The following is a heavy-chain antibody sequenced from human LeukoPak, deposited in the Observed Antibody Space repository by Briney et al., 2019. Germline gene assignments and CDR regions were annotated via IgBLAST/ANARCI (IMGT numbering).Heavy chain of an antibody. D-gene: IGHD6-19*01. J-gene: IGHJ3*02. CDR2: IYSGGST. CDR1: GFPFSSNY. V-gene: IGHV3-53*01. Sequence: PGGSLSLSCAASGFPFSSNYMSWVRQAPGKGLEGVSVIYSGGSTYYADSVEGRFTISRDNSKNTLYLQMNSLRAEDTAVYYRARDSTSGWYRDAFDTWGQGTMVTVSS. CDR3: ARDSTSGWYRDAFDT.